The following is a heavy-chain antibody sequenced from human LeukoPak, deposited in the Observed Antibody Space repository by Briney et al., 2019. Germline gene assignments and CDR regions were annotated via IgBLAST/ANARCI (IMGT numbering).Heavy chain of an antibody. J-gene: IGHJ4*02. D-gene: IGHD3-10*01. CDR2: IHTGGST. V-gene: IGHV4-4*07. Sequence: SETLSLTCTVSGGSISSYYWSWPRQPAGKGLEWIGRIHTGGSTNYNPSLTRRGTISVDTSKNQFSLKLSSMTAADTAVYYCARGRDGSSYYFDYWGQGSLVTVSS. CDR3: ARGRDGSSYYFDY. CDR1: GGSISSYY.